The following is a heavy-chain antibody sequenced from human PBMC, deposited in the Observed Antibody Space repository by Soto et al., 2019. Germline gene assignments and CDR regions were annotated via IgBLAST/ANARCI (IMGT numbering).Heavy chain of an antibody. Sequence: QVHLVQSGAEVKRPGASVTVSCKASGYSFTNYGISWVRQAPGQGLEWMGWISGHNGNTNYAQKIQGRVTMTTDTSSSTDYMELRSLRSDDTPLYYCARDYYGSGIPRSPFFTWGQGTLVTFPS. CDR1: GYSFTNYG. V-gene: IGHV1-18*01. D-gene: IGHD3-10*01. CDR3: ARDYYGSGIPRSPFFT. CDR2: ISGHNGNT. J-gene: IGHJ5*02.